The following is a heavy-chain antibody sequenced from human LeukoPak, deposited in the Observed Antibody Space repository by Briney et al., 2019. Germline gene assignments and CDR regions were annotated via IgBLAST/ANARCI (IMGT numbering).Heavy chain of an antibody. CDR2: ISSSGSTI. Sequence: PGGSLRLSCAAPGFTFSDYYMSWIRQAPGKGLEWVSYISSSGSTIYYADSVKGRFTISRDNAKNSLYLQMNSLRAEDTAVYYCARGDPCSSTSCYSLWGRGTLVTVSS. CDR3: ARGDPCSSTSCYSL. V-gene: IGHV3-11*01. CDR1: GFTFSDYY. D-gene: IGHD2-2*01. J-gene: IGHJ2*01.